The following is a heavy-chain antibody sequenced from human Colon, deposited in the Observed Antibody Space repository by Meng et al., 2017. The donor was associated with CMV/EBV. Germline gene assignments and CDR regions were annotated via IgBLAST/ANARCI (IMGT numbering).Heavy chain of an antibody. Sequence: GGSLRLSCAASGFTFSSYAMSWVRQAPGKGLEWVSAISGSGASTYYADSVKGRSTVSRDNSKNTLYLQMNSLRAEDTAFYHCAKVGVVRDFDYWGQGTLVTVSS. V-gene: IGHV3-23*01. J-gene: IGHJ4*02. CDR2: ISGSGAST. D-gene: IGHD3-10*02. CDR3: AKVGVVRDFDY. CDR1: GFTFSSYA.